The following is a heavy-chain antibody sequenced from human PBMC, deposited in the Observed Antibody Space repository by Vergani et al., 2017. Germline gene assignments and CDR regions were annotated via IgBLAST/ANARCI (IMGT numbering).Heavy chain of an antibody. CDR3: ARSSIAARHLDY. J-gene: IGHJ4*02. V-gene: IGHV4-61*02. CDR2: IYTSGST. Sequence: QVQLQESGPGLVKPSQTLSLTCTVSGGSISSGSYYWSWIRQPAGKGLEWIGRIYTSGSTNYNPSLKSRVTISVDTSKNQFSLKLSSVTAADTAVYYCARSSIAARHLDYGGQGTLVTVSS. D-gene: IGHD6-6*01. CDR1: GGSISSGSYY.